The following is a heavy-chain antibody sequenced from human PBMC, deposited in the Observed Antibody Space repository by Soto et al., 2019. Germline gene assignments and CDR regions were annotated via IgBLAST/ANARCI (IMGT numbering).Heavy chain of an antibody. D-gene: IGHD6-13*01. J-gene: IGHJ6*02. CDR2: IWNDGNGY. Sequence: QVQLVESGGGVVQPGRSLRLSCAASGFNFNNYGMHWVRQAPGKGLEWVAVIWNDGNGYYYANSVKGRFTISRDNSKNMLYLQMSSLRAEDGAVYYCGRRQISHPTRGAASARGGMDVWGQGTTVTVSS. V-gene: IGHV3-33*01. CDR1: GFNFNNYG. CDR3: GRRQISHPTRGAASARGGMDV.